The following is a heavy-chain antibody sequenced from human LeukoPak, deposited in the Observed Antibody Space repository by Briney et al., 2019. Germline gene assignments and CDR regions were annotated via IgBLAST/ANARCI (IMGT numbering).Heavy chain of an antibody. CDR3: ARLAAISGSDYPDD. J-gene: IGHJ4*02. CDR1: GVSISSYY. D-gene: IGHD1-26*01. CDR2: IFYSGNT. Sequence: SETLSLTCTVSGVSISSYYWSWIRQPPGKRLEWIGYIFYSGNTVYNPSLRSRVTISADTSKNHFSLRLRSVTAADTAVYYCARLAAISGSDYPDDWGQGTLVTVSS. V-gene: IGHV4-59*08.